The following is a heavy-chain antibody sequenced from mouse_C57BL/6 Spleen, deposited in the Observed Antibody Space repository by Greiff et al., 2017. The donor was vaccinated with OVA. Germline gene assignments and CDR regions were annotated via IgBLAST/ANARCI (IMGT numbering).Heavy chain of an antibody. CDR1: GYTFTSYW. J-gene: IGHJ2*01. V-gene: IGHV1-69*01. CDR3: ARSITTRDYFDY. CDR2: IDPSDSYT. D-gene: IGHD1-1*01. Sequence: QQSCKASGYTFTSYWMHWVKQRPGQGLEWIGEIDPSDSYTNYNQKFKGKSTLTVDKSSSTAYMQLSSLTSEDSAVYYCARSITTRDYFDYWGQGTTLTVSS.